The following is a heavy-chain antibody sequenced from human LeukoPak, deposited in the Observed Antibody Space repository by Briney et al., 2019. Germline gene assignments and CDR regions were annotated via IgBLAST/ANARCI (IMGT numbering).Heavy chain of an antibody. CDR1: GGSMFIYY. CDR3: ARRAYYDSSGYSPTSGYSDL. V-gene: IGHV4-4*08. CDR2: IYSNGIT. D-gene: IGHD3-22*01. Sequence: SETLSLTCTVSGGSMFIYYWNWIRQPPGKGLEWIGYIYSNGITNYSPSLRSRGSISIATSKNQFSLRLTSVTAADTAIYYCARRAYYDSSGYSPTSGYSDLWGRGTQVTVSS. J-gene: IGHJ2*01.